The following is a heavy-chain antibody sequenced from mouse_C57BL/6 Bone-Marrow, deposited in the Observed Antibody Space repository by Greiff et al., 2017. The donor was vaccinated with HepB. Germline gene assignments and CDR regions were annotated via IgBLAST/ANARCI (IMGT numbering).Heavy chain of an antibody. V-gene: IGHV1-42*01. CDR1: GYSFTGYY. CDR3: ARSPLRDYAMDD. Sequence: EVKLQESGPELVKPGASVKISCKASGYSFTGYYMNWVKQSPEKSLEWIGEINPSTGGTTYNQKFKAKATLTVDKSSSTAYMQLKSLTSEDSAVYYCARSPLRDYAMDDWGQGTSVTVSS. D-gene: IGHD3-2*02. CDR2: INPSTGGT. J-gene: IGHJ4*01.